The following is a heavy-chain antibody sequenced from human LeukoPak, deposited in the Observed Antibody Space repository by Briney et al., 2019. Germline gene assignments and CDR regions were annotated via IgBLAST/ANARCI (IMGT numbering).Heavy chain of an antibody. V-gene: IGHV4-59*01. J-gene: IGHJ4*02. D-gene: IGHD6-19*01. CDR2: IYHSVDT. CDR1: GGSISSYY. Sequence: SETLSLTCTVSGGSISSYYWSWIRQPPGKGLEWIGYIYHSVDTKYNASLKSRVTISVDTSKSQFSLKLSSVTAADSAVYYCARGGPNSSGWRIDYWGQGTLVTVSS. CDR3: ARGGPNSSGWRIDY.